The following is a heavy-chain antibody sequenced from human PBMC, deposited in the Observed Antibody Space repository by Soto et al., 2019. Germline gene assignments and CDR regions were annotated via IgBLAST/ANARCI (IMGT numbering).Heavy chain of an antibody. CDR1: GGSISRYY. CDR3: ARELLSYAFWSGYPKPNGFDP. CDR2: IYYSGST. V-gene: IGHV4-59*01. D-gene: IGHD3-3*01. Sequence: QVQLQESGPGLVKPSETLSLTCTVSGGSISRYYWTWIRQPPGKGLEWIGYIYYSGSTNYNPSLKSRVTISVDTAKNPVSQKLSSVTAAVTAVYYCARELLSYAFWSGYPKPNGFDPWGQGTLVTVSS. J-gene: IGHJ5*02.